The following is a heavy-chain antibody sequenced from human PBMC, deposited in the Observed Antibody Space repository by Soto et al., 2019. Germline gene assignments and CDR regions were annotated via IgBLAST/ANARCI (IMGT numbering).Heavy chain of an antibody. CDR3: ARGGEMGLNDY. D-gene: IGHD1-26*01. J-gene: IGHJ4*02. Sequence: QVALVESGGGVVRPGRSLRLSCGASGFSFSKYGMHWVRQAPGEGLEWLSLISYDGSEKWYAESVKGRFTISRDNSKNTLYLQMNSLNTEDTAIYYCARGGEMGLNDYWGQGTPVTVS. CDR2: ISYDGSEK. CDR1: GFSFSKYG. V-gene: IGHV3-33*08.